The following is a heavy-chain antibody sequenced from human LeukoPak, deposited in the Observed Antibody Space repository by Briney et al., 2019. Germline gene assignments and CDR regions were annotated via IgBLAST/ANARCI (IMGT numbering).Heavy chain of an antibody. V-gene: IGHV3-23*01. CDR3: ANWWEPYFDY. J-gene: IGHJ4*02. CDR2: IRGSGGGT. Sequence: GGSLRLSCAASAFTFSNFAMSWVRQAPGKGLEWVSGIRGSGGGTYYADSVKGRFTISRDNSKNTLYLQMNSLRAEDTAVYYCANWWEPYFDYWGQGTLVTVSS. D-gene: IGHD1-26*01. CDR1: AFTFSNFA.